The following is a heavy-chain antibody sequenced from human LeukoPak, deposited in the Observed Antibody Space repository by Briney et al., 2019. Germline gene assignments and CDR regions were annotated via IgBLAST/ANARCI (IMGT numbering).Heavy chain of an antibody. V-gene: IGHV3-23*01. D-gene: IGHD3-22*01. CDR3: AKTMYYYDNTGYYYFQH. Sequence: GGSMRLSCAASGFTFSSYAMSWVRQAPGKGLEWVSAISGSGGSTYYADSVKGRFTISRDNSKHTLYLQMNRLRAEDTAVYFCAKTMYYYDNTGYYYFQHWGQGTLVTVPS. J-gene: IGHJ1*01. CDR2: ISGSGGST. CDR1: GFTFSSYA.